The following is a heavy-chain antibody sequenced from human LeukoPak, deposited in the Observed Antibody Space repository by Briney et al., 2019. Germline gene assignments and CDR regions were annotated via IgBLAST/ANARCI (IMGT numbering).Heavy chain of an antibody. D-gene: IGHD3-22*01. CDR2: ISPVFGTA. Sequence: GASVKVSCKVSGGSFRGYGFTWVRQAPGQGLEWMGGISPVFGTAAYAQKFKGRVTLTTDESTSTAYLDMSSLRHEDTAIYYCAAEAVHDSGGYYPSLDYWGQGTLVTVS. J-gene: IGHJ4*02. CDR1: GGSFRGYG. V-gene: IGHV1-69*05. CDR3: AAEAVHDSGGYYPSLDY.